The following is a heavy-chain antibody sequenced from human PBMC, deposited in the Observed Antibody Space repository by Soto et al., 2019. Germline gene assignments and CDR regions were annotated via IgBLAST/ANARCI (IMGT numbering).Heavy chain of an antibody. CDR1: GYTFTGYY. Sequence: ASVKVSCKASGYTFTGYYMHWVRQAPGQGLEWMGWINPNSGGTNYAQKFQGRVTMTRDTSISTAYVELSRLRSDDTAVYYCARLSPELWLVGGLGWFDPWGQGTLVTVSS. CDR3: ARLSPELWLVGGLGWFDP. V-gene: IGHV1-2*02. CDR2: INPNSGGT. J-gene: IGHJ5*02. D-gene: IGHD6-19*01.